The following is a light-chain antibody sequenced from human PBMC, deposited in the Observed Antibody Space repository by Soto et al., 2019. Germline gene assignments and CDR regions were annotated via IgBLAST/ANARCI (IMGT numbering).Light chain of an antibody. Sequence: IQMTQSPSFVSASLVDRVIITCRASQAVSTWLAWYQQKPGDAPKLLIYAASTLQSGVPSRFSGSGSGTDFTLTIRSLQPEDFATYYCQQSNSFPRTFGGGTKVDIK. CDR3: QQSNSFPRT. V-gene: IGKV1-12*01. J-gene: IGKJ4*01. CDR1: QAVSTW. CDR2: AAS.